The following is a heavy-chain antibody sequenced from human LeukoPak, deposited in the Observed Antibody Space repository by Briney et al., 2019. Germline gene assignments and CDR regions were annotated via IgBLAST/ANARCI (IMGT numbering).Heavy chain of an antibody. V-gene: IGHV3-30-3*01. Sequence: AGRSLRLSCAASGFTFSSYAMHWVRQAPGKGLEWVAVISYDGSNKYYADSVKGRFTISRDNSKNTLYLQMNSLRAEDTAVYYCAREIAAAPRDWGQGTLVTVSS. CDR3: AREIAAAPRD. CDR1: GFTFSSYA. D-gene: IGHD6-13*01. CDR2: ISYDGSNK. J-gene: IGHJ4*02.